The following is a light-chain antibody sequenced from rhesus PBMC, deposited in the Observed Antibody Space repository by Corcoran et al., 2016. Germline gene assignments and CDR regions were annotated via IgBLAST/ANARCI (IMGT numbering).Light chain of an antibody. CDR3: MQSIQVPLT. J-gene: IGKJ1*01. Sequence: DIVMTQTPLSLPVTPGEPASISCRSSQSLLQSDGYTYLDWYLQKPGQSPRLLIYKVTNRKSGVPDRFSGGGSGTDFTLKISRVEPEDVGVYYCMQSIQVPLTFGQGTKVEIK. CDR2: KVT. V-gene: IGKV2S2*01. CDR1: QSLLQSDGYTY.